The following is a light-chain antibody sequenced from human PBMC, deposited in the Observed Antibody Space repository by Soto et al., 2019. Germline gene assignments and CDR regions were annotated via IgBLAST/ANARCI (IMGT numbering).Light chain of an antibody. CDR1: SSNIGAGYD. J-gene: IGLJ1*01. V-gene: IGLV1-40*01. CDR3: QTYDSSLSGSYV. CDR2: RNN. Sequence: QSVLTQPPSVSGAPGQRVNISCTGSSSNIGAGYDVHWYQQLPGTAPKLLISRNNNRPSGVPDRFSASKSGTSASLAITGLQAEDEADYYCQTYDSSLSGSYVFGPGTKLTVL.